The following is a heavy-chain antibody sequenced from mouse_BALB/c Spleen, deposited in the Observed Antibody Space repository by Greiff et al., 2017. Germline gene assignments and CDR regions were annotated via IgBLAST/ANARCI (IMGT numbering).Heavy chain of an antibody. CDR2: INPDSSTI. CDR1: GFDFSRYW. J-gene: IGHJ3*01. Sequence: DVKLVESGGGLVQPGGSLKLSCAASGFDFSRYWMSWVRQAPGKGLEWIGEINPDSSTINYTPSLKDKFIISRDNAKNTLYLQMSKVRSEDTALYYCARDGYDVFAYWGQGTLVTVSA. CDR3: ARDGYDVFAY. V-gene: IGHV4-1*02. D-gene: IGHD2-2*01.